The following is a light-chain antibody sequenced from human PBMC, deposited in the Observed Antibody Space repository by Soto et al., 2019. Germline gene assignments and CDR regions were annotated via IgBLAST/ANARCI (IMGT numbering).Light chain of an antibody. J-gene: IGLJ1*01. V-gene: IGLV1-44*01. CDR2: SNN. CDR3: AAWDDSLNGYV. CDR1: SSNIGSNT. Sequence: QSVLTQPPSASGTPGQRVTISCSGRSSNIGSNTVNWYQQLTGTAPKLLIYSNNQRPSGVRDRFSGSKSGTSASMAISRLQSEDEADYYCAAWDDSLNGYVFGTGTKVTVL.